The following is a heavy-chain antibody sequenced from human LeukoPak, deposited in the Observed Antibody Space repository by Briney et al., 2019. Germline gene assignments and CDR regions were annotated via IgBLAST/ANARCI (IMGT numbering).Heavy chain of an antibody. V-gene: IGHV4-34*01. D-gene: IGHD1-20*01. CDR1: GGSFSGYY. CDR3: ARGGYNWKGAYMEV. CDR2: INHSGST. Sequence: SETLSLTCAVYGGSFSGYYWSWIRQPPGKGLEWIGEINHSGSTNYNPSLKSGVTISVDTSKNQFSLNLSSVTAADTAVYYCARGGYNWKGAYMEVWGKGNTVTVSS. J-gene: IGHJ6*03.